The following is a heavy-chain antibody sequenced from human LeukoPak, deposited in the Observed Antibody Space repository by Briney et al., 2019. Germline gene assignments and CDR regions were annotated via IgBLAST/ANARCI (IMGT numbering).Heavy chain of an antibody. D-gene: IGHD3-16*02. J-gene: IGHJ4*02. V-gene: IGHV3-33*01. CDR2: IWNDGDNK. Sequence: GGSLRLSCTASGFVFRNNAMHWVRQAPGRGLEWVADIWNDGDNKYYADSVRGRFTISGDNSKNTLYLQMNSLRVDDTARYYCARDTSSYPQFDDWGQGTLVTVSS. CDR3: ARDTSSYPQFDD. CDR1: GFVFRNNA.